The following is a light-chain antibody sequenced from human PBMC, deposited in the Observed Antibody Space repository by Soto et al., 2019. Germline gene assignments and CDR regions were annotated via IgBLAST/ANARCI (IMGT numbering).Light chain of an antibody. CDR1: QSIXSD. CDR3: QQYGNATPT. J-gene: IGKJ4*02. Sequence: IVMTQSPATLSVSPGERSTLSCRASQSIXSDLVWYHRKPGQAPRLLXAGASTMAPGSPDRLSGSGSATDFTLTISRLEPEDSAVYYCQQYGNATPTFGGGTKVDI. V-gene: IGKV3-20*01. CDR2: GAS.